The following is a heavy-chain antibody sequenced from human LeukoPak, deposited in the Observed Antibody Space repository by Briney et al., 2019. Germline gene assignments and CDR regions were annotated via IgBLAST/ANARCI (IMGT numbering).Heavy chain of an antibody. CDR1: GYTFTSYN. CDR3: ARGHDFWSGYYNY. Sequence: ASVKVSCKASGYTFTSYNINWVRQATGQGLEWMGWMNPNSGNTGYAQKFQGRVTITRNTSISTAYMELSSLRSEDTAVYYCARGHDFWSGYYNYWGQGTLVTVSS. J-gene: IGHJ4*02. V-gene: IGHV1-8*03. D-gene: IGHD3-3*01. CDR2: MNPNSGNT.